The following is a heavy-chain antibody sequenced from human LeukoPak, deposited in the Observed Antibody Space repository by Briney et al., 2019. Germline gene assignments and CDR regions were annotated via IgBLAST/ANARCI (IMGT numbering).Heavy chain of an antibody. J-gene: IGHJ4*02. D-gene: IGHD2-2*01. CDR2: IDARSGIT. CDR1: GFTFTIFG. V-gene: IGHV3-48*01. CDR3: ARDFLSDENQLRLAAPFDY. Sequence: GGSLRLSCAASGFTFTIFGLNWVRQAPGKGPEWVSYIDARSGITYYADSVQGRFTLSRDNARESVFLQMDSLRVDDTAVYYCARDFLSDENQLRLAAPFDYWGQGTLVTVSS.